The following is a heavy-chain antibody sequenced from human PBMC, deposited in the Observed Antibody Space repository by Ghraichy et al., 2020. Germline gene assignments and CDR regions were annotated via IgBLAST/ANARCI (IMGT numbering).Heavy chain of an antibody. V-gene: IGHV1-24*01. CDR2: FDPEDGET. Sequence: ASVKVSCKVSGYTLTELSMHWVRQAPGKGLEWMGGFDPEDGETIYAQKFQGRVTMTEDTSTDTAYMELSSLRSEDTAVYYCATATYYDRSGYPFFDYWGQGTLVTVSS. J-gene: IGHJ4*02. CDR3: ATATYYDRSGYPFFDY. D-gene: IGHD3-22*01. CDR1: GYTLTELS.